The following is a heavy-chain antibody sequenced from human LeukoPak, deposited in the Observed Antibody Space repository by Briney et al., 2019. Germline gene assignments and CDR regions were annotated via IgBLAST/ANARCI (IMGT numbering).Heavy chain of an antibody. CDR3: ASGAPDDYYYDSRGIGPHAFDI. CDR2: INHSGST. D-gene: IGHD3-22*01. V-gene: IGHV4-34*01. Sequence: SETLSLTCAVYGGSFSGYYWSWIRQPPGKGLEWIGEINHSGSTNYNPSLKSRVTISVDTSKNQFSLKLSSVTAADTAVYYCASGAPDDYYYDSRGIGPHAFDIWGQGTMVTVSS. J-gene: IGHJ3*02. CDR1: GGSFSGYY.